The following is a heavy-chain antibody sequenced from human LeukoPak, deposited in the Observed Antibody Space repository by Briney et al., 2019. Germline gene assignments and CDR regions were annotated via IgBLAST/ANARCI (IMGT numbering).Heavy chain of an antibody. CDR2: IYYSGST. CDR3: ATNIVGATDY. D-gene: IGHD1-26*01. CDR1: GGSISSSNYY. Sequence: SETLSLTCTVSGGSISSSNYYWGWIRQPPGKGLEWIGSIYYSGSTYYNPSLKSRVTISVDTSMNQFSLKLSSVTAADTAVYYCATNIVGATDYWGQGTLVTVSS. V-gene: IGHV4-39*01. J-gene: IGHJ4*02.